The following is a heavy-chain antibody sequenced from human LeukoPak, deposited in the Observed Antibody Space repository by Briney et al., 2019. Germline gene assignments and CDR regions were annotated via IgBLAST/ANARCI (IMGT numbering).Heavy chain of an antibody. V-gene: IGHV3-21*01. D-gene: IGHD1-26*01. CDR2: ISSSSSYI. CDR1: RFTFSSYS. J-gene: IGHJ4*02. Sequence: PGGSLRLSCAASRFTFSSYSMNWVRQAQGKGLEWVSSISSSSSYIYYADSVKGRFTISRDNAKNSLYLQMNSLRAEDTAVYYCARDVGYYFDYWGQGTLVTVSS. CDR3: ARDVGYYFDY.